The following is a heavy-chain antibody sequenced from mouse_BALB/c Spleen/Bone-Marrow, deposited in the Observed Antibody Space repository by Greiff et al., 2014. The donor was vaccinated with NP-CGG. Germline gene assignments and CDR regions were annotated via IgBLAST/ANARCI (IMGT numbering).Heavy chain of an antibody. CDR3: ARGSTWAMDY. V-gene: IGHV1-14*01. CDR2: TNPYNDGT. Sequence: VQLKESGPELVKPGASVKMSCKASGYTFTSYVMHWVKQKPGQGLEWIGYTNPYNDGTKYNEKSKGKATLTSDKSSSTAHMELSSLTSEDSAVYYCARGSTWAMDYWGQGTSVTVSS. D-gene: IGHD1-1*01. CDR1: GYTFTSYV. J-gene: IGHJ4*01.